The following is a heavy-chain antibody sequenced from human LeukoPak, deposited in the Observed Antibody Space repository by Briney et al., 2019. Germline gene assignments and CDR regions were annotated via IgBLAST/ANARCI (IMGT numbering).Heavy chain of an antibody. CDR2: ISGSGGST. D-gene: IGHD4-17*01. V-gene: IGHV3-23*01. J-gene: IGHJ4*02. Sequence: GGSLRLSCAASGFTFSSYAMSWVRQAPGKGLEWVSAISGSGGSTYYADSVKGRFTISRDNSKNTLYLQMNSLRAEDTAVYYCARASSDYGDYVFGFSYYFDYWGQGTLVTVSS. CDR1: GFTFSSYA. CDR3: ARASSDYGDYVFGFSYYFDY.